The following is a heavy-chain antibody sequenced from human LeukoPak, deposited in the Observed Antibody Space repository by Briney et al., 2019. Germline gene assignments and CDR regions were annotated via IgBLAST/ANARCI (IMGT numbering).Heavy chain of an antibody. CDR2: ISYDGSNK. Sequence: GGSLRLSCAASGFTFSSYAMHWVRQAPGKGLEWVAVISYDGSNKYYADSVKGRFTISGDNSKNTLYLQMNSLRAEDTAVYYCARDKMVFRRYYYGMDVWGQGTTVTVSS. CDR1: GFTFSSYA. J-gene: IGHJ6*02. V-gene: IGHV3-30-3*01. CDR3: ARDKMVFRRYYYGMDV. D-gene: IGHD2-8*01.